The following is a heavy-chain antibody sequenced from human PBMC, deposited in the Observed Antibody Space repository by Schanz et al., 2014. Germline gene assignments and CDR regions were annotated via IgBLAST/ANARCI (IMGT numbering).Heavy chain of an antibody. V-gene: IGHV3-74*02. CDR1: GFGFSSYS. CDR3: ARPALWFGDNCFDP. CDR2: INSVGSNT. Sequence: EVQLVESGGGLIQPGGSLRLSCAASGFGFSSYSMNWVRQAPGKGLVWVARINSVGSNTDYADSVTGRFTISRDNAKNTLYLQMNSLRAEDTAVYYCARPALWFGDNCFDPWGQGTLVTVSS. J-gene: IGHJ5*02. D-gene: IGHD3-10*01.